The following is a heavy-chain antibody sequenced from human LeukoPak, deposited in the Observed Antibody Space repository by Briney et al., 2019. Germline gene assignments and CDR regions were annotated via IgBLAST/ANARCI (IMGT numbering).Heavy chain of an antibody. CDR3: ARGSNTAMVTDWFDP. J-gene: IGHJ5*02. V-gene: IGHV1-69*06. D-gene: IGHD5-18*01. Sequence: GASVKVSCKASGGTFSSYAISWVRQAPGQGLEWMGGIIPIFGTANYAQKFQGRVTITADKSTSTAYMELSSLRSEDTAVYYCARGSNTAMVTDWFDPWGQGTLVTVSS. CDR2: IIPIFGTA. CDR1: GGTFSSYA.